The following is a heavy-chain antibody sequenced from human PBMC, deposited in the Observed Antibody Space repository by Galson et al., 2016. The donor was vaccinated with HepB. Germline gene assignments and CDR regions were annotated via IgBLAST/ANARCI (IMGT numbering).Heavy chain of an antibody. Sequence: SLRLSCAASGFTVSNNYMRWVRQAPGKGLEWVSLIYSHGATYYADSVKGRFTISRDKSKSTLYLQMNRLRPGDTAVYYCVREKWLRLLAIGDNWGQGTLVAVSS. J-gene: IGHJ4*02. D-gene: IGHD5-12*01. V-gene: IGHV3-66*03. CDR2: IYSHGAT. CDR3: VREKWLRLLAIGDN. CDR1: GFTVSNNY.